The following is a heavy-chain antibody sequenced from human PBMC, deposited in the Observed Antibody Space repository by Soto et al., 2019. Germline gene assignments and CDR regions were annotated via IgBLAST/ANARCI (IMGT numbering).Heavy chain of an antibody. V-gene: IGHV1-2*04. J-gene: IGHJ4*02. CDR3: ARGVSDTAMVTWYDY. D-gene: IGHD5-18*01. CDR2: INPNSGGT. Sequence: ASVKVSCKASGYTFTGYYMYWVRQAPGQGLEWMGWINPNSGGTNYAQKFQGWVTMTRDTSISTAYMELSRLRSDDTAVYYCARGVSDTAMVTWYDYWGQGTLVTVSS. CDR1: GYTFTGYY.